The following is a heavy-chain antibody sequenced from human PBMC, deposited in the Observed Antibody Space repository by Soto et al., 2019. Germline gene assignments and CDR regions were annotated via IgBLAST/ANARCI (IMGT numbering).Heavy chain of an antibody. CDR3: ARSASIAVAGTGYWFDP. J-gene: IGHJ5*02. Sequence: SGKVSCKASGGICSIYAISLLLQAPVQGLEWMGGIIPIFGTANYAQKFQGRVTITADKSTSTAYMELSSLRSEDTAVYYCARSASIAVAGTGYWFDPWGQGTLVPSPQ. CDR2: IIPIFGTA. D-gene: IGHD6-19*01. CDR1: GGICSIYA. V-gene: IGHV1-69*06.